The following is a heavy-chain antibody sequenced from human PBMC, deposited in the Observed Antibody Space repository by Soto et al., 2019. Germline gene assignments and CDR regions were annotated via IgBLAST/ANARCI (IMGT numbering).Heavy chain of an antibody. D-gene: IGHD3-10*01. J-gene: IGHJ4*02. CDR1: GFTFSNAW. CDR3: TTDSWFGELLQDY. V-gene: IGHV3-15*07. CDR2: IKGKTDGGTT. Sequence: GGSLRLSCAASGFTFSNAWMNWVRQAPGKGLEWVGRIKGKTDGGTTDYAAPVKGRFTISRDDSKSTLYLQMNSLKTEDTAVYYCTTDSWFGELLQDYWGQGTLVTVSS.